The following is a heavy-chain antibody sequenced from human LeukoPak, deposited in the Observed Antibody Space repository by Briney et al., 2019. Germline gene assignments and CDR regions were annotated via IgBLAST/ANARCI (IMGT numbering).Heavy chain of an antibody. CDR1: GFTLRSYW. J-gene: IGHJ4*02. CDR3: ARSSGRAVAEFDY. V-gene: IGHV3-74*01. Sequence: GGSLRLSCAASGFTLRSYWLHWVRQVPGKGLVWVSRINGDGSNSNYADSVKGRFTISRDNAKNTLYLQMNSLRAEDTALYYCARSSGRAVAEFDYWGQGTLVTVSS. D-gene: IGHD6-19*01. CDR2: INGDGSNS.